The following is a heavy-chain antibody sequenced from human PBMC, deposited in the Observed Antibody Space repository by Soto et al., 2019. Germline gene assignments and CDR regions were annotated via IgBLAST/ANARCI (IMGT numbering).Heavy chain of an antibody. CDR2: IRAKTDDEKT. J-gene: IGHJ3*02. CDR1: GFTFKIAW. V-gene: IGHV3-15*01. CDR3: ATGNYGTFDI. Sequence: EVQVVESGGGLVKPGGSLRLSCVASGFTFKIAWMNWVRQAPGKGLEWVGRIRAKTDDEKTEYAAPAKDRFTISRDDSKNMVHLQMSSLISDDTAVYYCATGNYGTFDIWGQGTMVTVSS. D-gene: IGHD4-17*01.